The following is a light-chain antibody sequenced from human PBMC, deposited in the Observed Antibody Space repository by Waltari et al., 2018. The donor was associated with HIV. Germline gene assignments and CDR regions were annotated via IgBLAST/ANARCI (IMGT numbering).Light chain of an antibody. CDR2: WAS. V-gene: IGKV4-1*01. Sequence: DIVMTQSPDSLAVSLGERATINCKSSQSVFYSSNNKNYVAWYQQKPGQPPKLLIYWASTRESGVPDRCRGSGSGTDFTLTISSLQAEYVAVYYCQQYYSTPLTFGGGTKVEIK. CDR1: QSVFYSSNNKNY. CDR3: QQYYSTPLT. J-gene: IGKJ4*01.